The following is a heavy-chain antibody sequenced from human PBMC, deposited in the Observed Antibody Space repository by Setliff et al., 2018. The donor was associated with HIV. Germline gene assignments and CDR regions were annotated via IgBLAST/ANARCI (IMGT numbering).Heavy chain of an antibody. CDR1: GGSISSSNYY. Sequence: PSETLSLTCTVSGGSISSSNYYWGWIRQPPGKGLEWIGNIHYSGSTYYNPSLKSRVTISADTSKNQFSLNLSSVTAAETAVYYCARVGYHGSGRYSFDYWGQGTLVTVSS. D-gene: IGHD3-10*01. J-gene: IGHJ4*02. V-gene: IGHV4-39*07. CDR2: IHYSGST. CDR3: ARVGYHGSGRYSFDY.